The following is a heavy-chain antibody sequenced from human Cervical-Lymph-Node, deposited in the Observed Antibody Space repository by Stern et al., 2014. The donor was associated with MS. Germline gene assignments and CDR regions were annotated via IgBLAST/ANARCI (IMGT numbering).Heavy chain of an antibody. Sequence: EVQLVESGGGLVQPGGSLRLSCAASGFTFNTYAMSWVRQAPGKGLEWVSAITGGGGATYYADSVKGRFTISRDNSKNTLYLQMNSLRVEDTAVYYCARSTPTTVVVDFDYWGQGTLVTVSS. D-gene: IGHD4-23*01. CDR2: ITGGGGAT. CDR3: ARSTPTTVVVDFDY. J-gene: IGHJ4*02. CDR1: GFTFNTYA. V-gene: IGHV3-23*04.